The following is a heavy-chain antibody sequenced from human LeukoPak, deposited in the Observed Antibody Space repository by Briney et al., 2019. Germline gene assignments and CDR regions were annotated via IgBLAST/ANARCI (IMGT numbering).Heavy chain of an antibody. D-gene: IGHD3-9*01. V-gene: IGHV4-30-2*01. CDR2: IYHRGST. Sequence: ASETLSLTCAVSGGSISSGGYSWSWIRQPPGKGLEWIGYIYHRGSTYYNPSLKSRVTISVDRSKNQFSLKLSSVTAADTAVYYCATSTQILTGPSSDYWGQGTLVTVSS. CDR3: ATSTQILTGPSSDY. J-gene: IGHJ4*02. CDR1: GGSISSGGYS.